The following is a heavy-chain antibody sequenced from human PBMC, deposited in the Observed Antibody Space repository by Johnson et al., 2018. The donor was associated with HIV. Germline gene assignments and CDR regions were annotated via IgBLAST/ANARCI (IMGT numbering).Heavy chain of an antibody. CDR1: GFTVSSNY. CDR2: IYSGGST. D-gene: IGHD2-15*01. J-gene: IGHJ3*02. CDR3: ARDPGRYCSGGSCYVEDAFDI. V-gene: IGHV3-66*01. Sequence: VQLVESGGGLVQPGGSLRLSCAASGFTVSSNYMSWVRQAPGKGLEWVSVIYSGGSTYYADSVKGRFTISRDNSKNTLSLQMNSLRAEDTAVYYCARDPGRYCSGGSCYVEDAFDIWGQGTMVTVSS.